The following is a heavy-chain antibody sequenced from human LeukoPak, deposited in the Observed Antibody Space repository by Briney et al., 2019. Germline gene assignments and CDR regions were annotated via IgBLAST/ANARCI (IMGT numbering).Heavy chain of an antibody. CDR3: ARDLFYDDYYNNAFDI. J-gene: IGHJ3*02. CDR2: ISYSGST. D-gene: IGHD4-17*01. V-gene: IGHV4-59*01. Sequence: PSETLSLTCSVSSGSTSNFYWSWIRQPPGKGLEWIGFISYSGSTNYNPSLKGRVTISIDASKKQFSLKLSSVTAADSAVYYCARDLFYDDYYNNAFDIWGQGTMVTVSS. CDR1: SGSTSNFY.